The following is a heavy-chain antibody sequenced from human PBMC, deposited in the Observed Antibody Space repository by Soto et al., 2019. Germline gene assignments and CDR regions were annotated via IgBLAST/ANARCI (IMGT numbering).Heavy chain of an antibody. CDR3: AKEGTSGLYYFDY. V-gene: IGHV3-23*01. CDR2: ISGSSGSP. J-gene: IGHJ4*02. D-gene: IGHD6-19*01. CDR1: GFTFNTYD. Sequence: GGSLRLSCAASGFTFNTYDMNWVRQAPGKGLEWVSTISGSSGSPYYADSVKGRFTISRDNSRNTLYLQMNSLRAGDSAIYYCAKEGTSGLYYFDYWGQGTLVTVSS.